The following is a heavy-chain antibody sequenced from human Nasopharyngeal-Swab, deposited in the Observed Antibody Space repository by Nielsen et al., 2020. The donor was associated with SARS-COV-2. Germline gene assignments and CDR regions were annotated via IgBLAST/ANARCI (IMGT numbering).Heavy chain of an antibody. CDR2: INHSGST. CDR1: GGSFSGYY. V-gene: IGHV4-34*01. D-gene: IGHD2-21*02. CDR3: ARGFGMVVTARCFDL. Sequence: SETLSLTCAVYGGSFSGYYWSWIRQPPGKGLEWIGEINHSGSTNYNPSLKSRVTISVDTSKNQFSLKLSSVTAADTAVYYCARGFGMVVTARCFDLWGRGTLVTVSS. J-gene: IGHJ2*01.